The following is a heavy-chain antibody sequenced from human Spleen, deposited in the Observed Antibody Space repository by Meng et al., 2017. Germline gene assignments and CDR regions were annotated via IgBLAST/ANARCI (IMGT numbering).Heavy chain of an antibody. V-gene: IGHV3-23*01. CDR1: GFTFNKHA. Sequence: GESLKISCAVSGFTFNKHAMSWVRQAPGKGLEWVSAISGSGRATYYADSVKGRFTISRDNSKNALYLQMNSLRAEDTAVYYCAKGSRGYDPVGFDYWGQGTLVTVSS. CDR2: ISGSGRAT. J-gene: IGHJ4*02. CDR3: AKGSRGYDPVGFDY. D-gene: IGHD5-12*01.